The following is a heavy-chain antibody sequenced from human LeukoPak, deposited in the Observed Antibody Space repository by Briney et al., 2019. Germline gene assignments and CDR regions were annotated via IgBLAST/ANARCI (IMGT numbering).Heavy chain of an antibody. D-gene: IGHD6-13*01. CDR1: GFTFNSYA. J-gene: IGHJ4*02. CDR3: TKVRSGSSNWALRVFDY. Sequence: PGGSLRLSCAASGFTFNSYAMNWVRQAPGKGLEWVSSISGSGSHTYYADSVQGRFTVSRDNFKNTVNLHLNTVRVEDTAVYYCTKVRSGSSNWALRVFDYWGQGVLVTVSS. V-gene: IGHV3-23*01. CDR2: ISGSGSHT.